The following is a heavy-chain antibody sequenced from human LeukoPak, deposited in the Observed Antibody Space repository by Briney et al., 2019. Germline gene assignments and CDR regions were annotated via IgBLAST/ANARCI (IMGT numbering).Heavy chain of an antibody. CDR3: ARDDPGIGIDY. V-gene: IGHV3-74*03. J-gene: IGHJ4*02. CDR2: INSDGSSR. CDR1: GFSFSSYW. D-gene: IGHD1-26*01. Sequence: GESLKISCAASGFSFSSYWMHWVRQAPGKGLVWVSHINSDGSSRTYADSVKGRFTISRDNAKSTLYLQMNSLRAEDTAVYYCARDDPGIGIDYWGQGTLVTVSS.